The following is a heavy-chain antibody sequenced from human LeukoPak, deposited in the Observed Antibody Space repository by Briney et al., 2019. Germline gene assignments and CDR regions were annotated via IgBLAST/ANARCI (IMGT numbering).Heavy chain of an antibody. CDR2: IDPQTGET. V-gene: IGHV1-69-2*01. J-gene: IGHJ4*02. D-gene: IGHD3-3*01. Sequence: ASVTVSCKASGYTFTDNYIDWIQQAPGKGLEWLGRIDPQTGETFFPEKFQGRVSITADTSTDTVYLEISRLIFDDTATYYCATVGTALEWSKPLWYFDHWGQGTLVTVSS. CDR1: GYTFTDNY. CDR3: ATVGTALEWSKPLWYFDH.